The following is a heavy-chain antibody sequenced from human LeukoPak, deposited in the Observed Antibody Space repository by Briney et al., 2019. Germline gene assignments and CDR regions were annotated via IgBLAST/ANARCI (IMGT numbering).Heavy chain of an antibody. J-gene: IGHJ4*02. D-gene: IGHD2-8*01. CDR3: AKDGLMRFFDY. Sequence: PGRSLRLSCAASGFIFSSYGMYWVRQAPGKGLEWVAVISNDGNNKQYADSVEGRFTISRDNSKNTLYLHMNSLRADDTAVYHCAKDGLMRFFDYWGQGTLVTVSS. V-gene: IGHV3-30*18. CDR1: GFIFSSYG. CDR2: ISNDGNNK.